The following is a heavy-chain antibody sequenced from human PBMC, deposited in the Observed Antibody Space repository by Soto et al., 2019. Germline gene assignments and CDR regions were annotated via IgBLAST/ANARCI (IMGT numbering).Heavy chain of an antibody. J-gene: IGHJ3*02. CDR2: ISGSGGST. Sequence: ISWVRQAPGKGLEWVSAISGSGGSTYYADSVKGRFTISRDNSKNTLYLQMNSLRAEDTAVYYCAKKIAAEGDNAFDIWGQGQMATVS. CDR3: AKKIAAEGDNAFDI. D-gene: IGHD6-13*01. V-gene: IGHV3-23*01.